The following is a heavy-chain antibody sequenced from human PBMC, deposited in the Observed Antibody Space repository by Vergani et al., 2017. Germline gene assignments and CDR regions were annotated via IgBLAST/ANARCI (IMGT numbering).Heavy chain of an antibody. Sequence: QVQLQESGPGLVRPSETLSLTCTVSGGSLSGYYWNWIRQTPGEGLEWIGYVVDSWYFNYHPSLKTRVPMTSDTSNNQFSLMLSSVTVADTAVYYCARSIVSRNPPDYFDKWGQGTVVTVSS. V-gene: IGHV4-59*01. D-gene: IGHD1-14*01. J-gene: IGHJ4*02. CDR2: VVDSWYF. CDR1: GGSLSGYY. CDR3: ARSIVSRNPPDYFDK.